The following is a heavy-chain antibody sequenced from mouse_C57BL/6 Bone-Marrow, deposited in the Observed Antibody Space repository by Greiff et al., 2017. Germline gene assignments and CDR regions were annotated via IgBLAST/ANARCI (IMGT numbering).Heavy chain of an antibody. Sequence: VQLQQPGAELVRPGTSVKLSCKASGYTFTSYWMPWVKQRPGQGLEWIGVIDPSASYTNYNQKFKGKATLTVDTSSSTAYMHLSSLTSEDSAVYYCARKEEYYYGSSYNYAMDYWGQGTSVTVSS. CDR1: GYTFTSYW. J-gene: IGHJ4*01. CDR3: ARKEEYYYGSSYNYAMDY. V-gene: IGHV1-59*01. D-gene: IGHD1-1*01. CDR2: IDPSASYT.